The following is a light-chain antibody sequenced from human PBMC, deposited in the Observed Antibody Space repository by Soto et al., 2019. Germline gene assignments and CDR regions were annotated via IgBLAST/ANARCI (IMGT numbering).Light chain of an antibody. CDR1: RSDVGNYDY. CDR3: CSYAGSYSYV. CDR2: DVS. Sequence: QSALTQPRSVSGSPGQSVTISCTGTRSDVGNYDYVSWHQQYPGKAPKLMIYDVSKRPSGVPDRFSGSKSGNTASLTISGLQTEDEADYCCCSYAGSYSYVFGTGTKLTVL. V-gene: IGLV2-11*01. J-gene: IGLJ1*01.